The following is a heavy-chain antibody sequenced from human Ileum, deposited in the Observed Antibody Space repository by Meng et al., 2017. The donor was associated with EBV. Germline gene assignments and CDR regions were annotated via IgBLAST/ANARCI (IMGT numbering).Heavy chain of an antibody. Sequence: QVQLPESGPGLVKPSETLSLTCAVSGGSISRSDWWSWVRQPPGKGLEWIGETSHSGSTNYSPSLKRRVTISLDKSKNQLSLKLNSVTAADTAVYYCASSDYYRSDYWGQGTLVTVSS. V-gene: IGHV4-4*02. CDR1: GGSISRSDW. D-gene: IGHD3-22*01. CDR2: TSHSGST. CDR3: ASSDYYRSDY. J-gene: IGHJ4*02.